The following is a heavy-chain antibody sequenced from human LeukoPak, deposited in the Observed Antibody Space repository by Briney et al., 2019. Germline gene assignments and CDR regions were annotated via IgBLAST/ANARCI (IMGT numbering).Heavy chain of an antibody. CDR1: GFTFSSYA. CDR3: ATDGTYDSSGYSNSG. V-gene: IGHV3-23*01. J-gene: IGHJ4*02. D-gene: IGHD3-22*01. CDR2: ISGSGGST. Sequence: GGSLRLSCAASGFTFSSYAMSWVRQAPGKGLEWVSAISGSGGSTYYADSVKGRFTISRDNPKNTLYLQMNSLRAEDTAVYYCATDGTYDSSGYSNSGWGQGTLVTVSS.